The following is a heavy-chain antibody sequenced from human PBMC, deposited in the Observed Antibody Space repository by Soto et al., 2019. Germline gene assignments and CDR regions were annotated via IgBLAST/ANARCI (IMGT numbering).Heavy chain of an antibody. CDR3: ARDGGDWINP. V-gene: IGHV4-61*01. J-gene: IGHJ5*02. CDR1: GGSVSSGSYY. CDR2: IYYSGST. D-gene: IGHD2-21*02. Sequence: QVQLQESGPGLVKPSETLSLTCTVSGGSVSSGSYYWSWIRQPPGKGLEWIGYIYYSGSTNYNPSHESRNTLSVDTYKNQFSLNVISVSAADTAVYVCARDGGDWINPWGQGTLVTVGS.